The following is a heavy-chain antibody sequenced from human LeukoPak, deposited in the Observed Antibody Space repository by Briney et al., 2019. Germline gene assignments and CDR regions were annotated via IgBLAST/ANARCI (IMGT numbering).Heavy chain of an antibody. Sequence: GGSLRLSCAASGFTFSSYAMSWVRQAPGKGLERVSAISGSGGSTYYADSVKGRFTISRDNSKNTLYLQMNSLRAEDTAVYYCAKAKISYDSSADYWGQGTLVTVSS. CDR3: AKAKISYDSSADY. D-gene: IGHD3-22*01. CDR1: GFTFSSYA. J-gene: IGHJ4*02. V-gene: IGHV3-23*01. CDR2: ISGSGGST.